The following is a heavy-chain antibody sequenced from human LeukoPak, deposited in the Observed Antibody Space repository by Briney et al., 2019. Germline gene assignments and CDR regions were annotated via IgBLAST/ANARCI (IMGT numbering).Heavy chain of an antibody. CDR3: AKGDRITMVRGVSHYFDY. CDR1: GFTFSSYA. V-gene: IGHV3-23*01. J-gene: IGHJ4*02. Sequence: GGSLRLSCAASGFTFSSYAMSWVRQAPGKGLEWVSAISGSGGSTYYADSVKGRFTISRDNSKNTLYLQMNSLRAEDTAVYYCAKGDRITMVRGVSHYFDYWGQGTLVTVSS. CDR2: ISGSGGST. D-gene: IGHD3-10*01.